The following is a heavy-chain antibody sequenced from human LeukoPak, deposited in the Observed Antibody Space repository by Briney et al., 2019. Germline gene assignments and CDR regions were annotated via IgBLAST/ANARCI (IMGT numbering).Heavy chain of an antibody. V-gene: IGHV4-59*01. CDR1: GGSISSYY. Sequence: KPSETLSLTCTVSGGSISSYYWSWIRQPPGKGLEWIGYIHYRGSTNYNPSLKSRVTISVDTSKNQFSLKLSSVAAADTALYYCARLGGTYTVDYWGQGTLVTVSS. D-gene: IGHD1-26*01. CDR2: IHYRGST. J-gene: IGHJ4*02. CDR3: ARLGGTYTVDY.